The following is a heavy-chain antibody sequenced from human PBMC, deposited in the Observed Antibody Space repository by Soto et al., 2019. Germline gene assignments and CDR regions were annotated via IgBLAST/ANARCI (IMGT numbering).Heavy chain of an antibody. CDR2: INPSGDSG. V-gene: IGHV1-46*01. J-gene: IGHJ4*02. CDR3: ATSETTTIAALDY. D-gene: IGHD4-4*01. Sequence: QVLLVQSGAEVKKPGASVKVSCKASEYSFTIYYLHWVRQAPGQGLEWMGIINPSGDSGSYAQKFQGRVSMTRDTSTSTVYMQLSCLKSEDTAVYYCATSETTTIAALDYWGQGTPVTVSS. CDR1: EYSFTIYY.